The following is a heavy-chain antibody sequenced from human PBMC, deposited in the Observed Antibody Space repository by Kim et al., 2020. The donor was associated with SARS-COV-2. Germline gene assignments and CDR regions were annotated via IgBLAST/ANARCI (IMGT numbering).Heavy chain of an antibody. Sequence: YYNPSLKSRVTISVDTSKNQFSLKLSSVTAADTAVYYCARDKVHGIFDYWGQGTLVTVSS. CDR3: ARDKVHGIFDY. J-gene: IGHJ4*02. V-gene: IGHV4-30-2*05. D-gene: IGHD1-1*01.